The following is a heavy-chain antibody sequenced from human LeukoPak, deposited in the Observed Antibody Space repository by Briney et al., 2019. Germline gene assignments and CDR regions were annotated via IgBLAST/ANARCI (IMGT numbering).Heavy chain of an antibody. CDR3: ARDIGGMTTEYYFDF. CDR1: GFTFSSYW. D-gene: IGHD4-11*01. J-gene: IGHJ4*02. V-gene: IGHV3-7*03. CDR2: IKQDGSEK. Sequence: GGSLRLSCAASGFTFSSYWMSWVRRAPGKVLEWVANIKQDGSEKYYVDSVKGRFTISRDNAKNSLYLQMNSLRAEDTAVYYCARDIGGMTTEYYFDFWGQGTLVTVSS.